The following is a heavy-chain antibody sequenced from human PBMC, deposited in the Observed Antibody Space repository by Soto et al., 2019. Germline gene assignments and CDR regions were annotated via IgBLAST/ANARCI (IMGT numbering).Heavy chain of an antibody. V-gene: IGHV4-59*01. J-gene: IGHJ4*02. CDR3: ARDRSYYDSSGYYLGGFDY. CDR1: GGSISSYY. Sequence: PXATLSLTCTVSGGSISSYYWSWIRQPPGKGLEWIGYIYYSGSTNYNPSLKSRVTISVDTPKNQFSLKLSSVTAADTAVYYCARDRSYYDSSGYYLGGFDYWGQGTLVTVSS. D-gene: IGHD3-22*01. CDR2: IYYSGST.